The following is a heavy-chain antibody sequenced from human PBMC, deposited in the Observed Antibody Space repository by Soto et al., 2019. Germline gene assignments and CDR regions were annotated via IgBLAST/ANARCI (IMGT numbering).Heavy chain of an antibody. V-gene: IGHV3-21*01. J-gene: IGHJ6*02. CDR3: ARERIYSSSHLYYYGMDV. Sequence: PGESLKISCAASGFTFSSYSMNWVRQAPGKGLEWVSSISSSSSYIYYADSVKGRFTISRDNAKNSLYLQMNSLRAEDTAVYYCARERIYSSSHLYYYGMDVWGQGTTVTVSS. CDR2: ISSSSSYI. D-gene: IGHD6-6*01. CDR1: GFTFSSYS.